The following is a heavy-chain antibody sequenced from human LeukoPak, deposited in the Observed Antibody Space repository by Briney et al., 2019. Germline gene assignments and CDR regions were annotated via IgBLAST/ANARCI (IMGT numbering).Heavy chain of an antibody. CDR2: VASDGRNK. CDR3: ARGPLHGAFDY. V-gene: IGHV3-30*03. Sequence: GGSLRLSCAASGFIFSTSDMHWLRQAPGKGLEWVAHVASDGRNKYYADSVQGRFTGSRDNSKNTVYPQMNSLRADDTAVYYCARGPLHGAFDYWGQGTLVTVSS. J-gene: IGHJ4*02. D-gene: IGHD4-17*01. CDR1: GFIFSTSD.